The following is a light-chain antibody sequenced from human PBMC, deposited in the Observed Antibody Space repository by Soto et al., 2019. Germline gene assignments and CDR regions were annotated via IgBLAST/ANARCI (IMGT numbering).Light chain of an antibody. CDR2: EAS. V-gene: IGKV3-11*01. CDR3: QQRYNWPPLT. CDR1: QTVGIH. Sequence: EVVLTQSPATLSLSPGERATLSCRASQTVGIHLAWYQQKPGQAPRLLIYEASNRATGIPPRFSGSGSGTDFVLTISSLEPEDSAVYYCQQRYNWPPLTFGGGTKVEIK. J-gene: IGKJ4*01.